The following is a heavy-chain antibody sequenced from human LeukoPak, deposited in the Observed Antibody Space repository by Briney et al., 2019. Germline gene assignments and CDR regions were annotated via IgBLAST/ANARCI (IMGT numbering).Heavy chain of an antibody. V-gene: IGHV3-33*06. D-gene: IGHD3-10*01. CDR1: GFTLSSYG. J-gene: IGHJ3*02. CDR3: AKIFGGHQITDNHAFDM. CDR2: IWYDWSNK. Sequence: GGSLRLSRAPSGFTLSSYGMQWVPQAPGKGVDWVAGIWYDWSNKNSADTVKGRFPIARDNAKNTLDRQTNYLRTEDTAAYYCAKIFGGHQITDNHAFDMWGQGTVVTVSS.